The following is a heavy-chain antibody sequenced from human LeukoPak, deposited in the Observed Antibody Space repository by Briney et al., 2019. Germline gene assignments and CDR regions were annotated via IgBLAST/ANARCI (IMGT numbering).Heavy chain of an antibody. CDR3: ARAEVPAAIKSGAFDI. CDR2: IWNDGINK. V-gene: IGHV3-33*01. D-gene: IGHD2-2*01. CDR1: GFTFSSYG. Sequence: PGRSLRLSCAASGFTFSSYGMHWVRQAPGKGLEWVAVIWNDGINKYYADSVKGRFTISRDNSKNTLYLQMNILRAEDTAVYYCARAEVPAAIKSGAFDIWGQGIMVTVSS. J-gene: IGHJ3*02.